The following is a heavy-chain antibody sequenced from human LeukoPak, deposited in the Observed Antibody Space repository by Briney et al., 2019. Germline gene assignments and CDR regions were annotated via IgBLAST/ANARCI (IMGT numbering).Heavy chain of an antibody. CDR1: GGSISSYY. Sequence: SETLSLTCTVSGGSISSYYWSWIRQPPGKGLEWIGRIYTSGSTNYNPSLKSRVTMSVDTSKNQFSLKLSSVTAADTAVYYCARGRYYYDSSPVDYFDYWGQGTLVTVSS. J-gene: IGHJ4*02. CDR3: ARGRYYYDSSPVDYFDY. V-gene: IGHV4-4*07. D-gene: IGHD3-22*01. CDR2: IYTSGST.